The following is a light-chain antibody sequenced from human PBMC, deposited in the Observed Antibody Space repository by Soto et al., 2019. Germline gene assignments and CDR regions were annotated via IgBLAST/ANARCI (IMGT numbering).Light chain of an antibody. V-gene: IGKV3-15*01. J-gene: IGKJ5*01. Sequence: EIVMTQSPTSLSVSPGERAILSCRASQTVGRNLAWYQQKPGQAPRLLIHTASTRAPGIPARFSGSGSGTEFTLTVSSLQSEDFAVYYCQQYKNWPLFGQGTRLEIK. CDR1: QTVGRN. CDR2: TAS. CDR3: QQYKNWPL.